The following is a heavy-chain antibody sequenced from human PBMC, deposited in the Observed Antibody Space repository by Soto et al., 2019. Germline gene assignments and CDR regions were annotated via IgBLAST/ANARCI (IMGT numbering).Heavy chain of an antibody. J-gene: IGHJ4*02. CDR3: AATWVGSGQVHTNGYFYLDS. V-gene: IGHV4-39*01. D-gene: IGHD2-8*01. Sequence: SQPLPLTCSVAGGFINSSPHYWGCVRQSPGKGLEWIGNVYYRGSAYYNPSLESRVTISLDTSTNQFSLQLTSVIAADTALYFCAATWVGSGQVHTNGYFYLDSWGPGMLVTVSS. CDR2: VYYRGSA. CDR1: GGFINSSPHY.